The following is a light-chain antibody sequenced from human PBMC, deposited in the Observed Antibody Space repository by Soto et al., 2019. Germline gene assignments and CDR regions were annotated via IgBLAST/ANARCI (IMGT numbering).Light chain of an antibody. V-gene: IGKV1-9*01. Sequence: DIQLTQSPSFLSASVEDRVTISCWASYDISSSLAWYQQEPGKPPKLLIYDSYTLQTGVPSRFTGSGSGRKFTLTVSGLQFGDFATYFCQQLSDYPYPFGQGTKLEI. CDR2: DSY. J-gene: IGKJ2*01. CDR1: YDISSS. CDR3: QQLSDYPYP.